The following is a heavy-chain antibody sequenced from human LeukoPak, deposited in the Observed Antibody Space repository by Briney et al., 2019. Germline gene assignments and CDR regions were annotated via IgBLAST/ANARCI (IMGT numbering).Heavy chain of an antibody. D-gene: IGHD6-13*01. Sequence: SETLSLTCTVSGGSISSSSYYWGWIRPPPGKGLEWIGSIYYSGSTYYNPSLKSRVTISVDTSKNQFSLKLSSVTAADTAVYYCARDPHSSSWYTPRAFWYFDLWGRGTLVTVSS. CDR1: GGSISSSSYY. CDR3: ARDPHSSSWYTPRAFWYFDL. CDR2: IYYSGST. J-gene: IGHJ2*01. V-gene: IGHV4-39*07.